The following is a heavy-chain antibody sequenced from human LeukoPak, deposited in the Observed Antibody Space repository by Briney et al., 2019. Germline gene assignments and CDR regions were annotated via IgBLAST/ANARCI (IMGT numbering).Heavy chain of an antibody. J-gene: IGHJ4*02. V-gene: IGHV1-2*02. CDR2: INSNSGGT. D-gene: IGHD6-13*01. Sequence: ASVKVSCKASGYTFTGYYMHWVRQAPGQGLEWMGWINSNSGGTNYAQKFQGRVTMTRDTSISTAYMELSRLRSGDTAVYYCARGPLFVVAAAGRGLFDYWGQGTLVTVSS. CDR3: ARGPLFVVAAAGRGLFDY. CDR1: GYTFTGYY.